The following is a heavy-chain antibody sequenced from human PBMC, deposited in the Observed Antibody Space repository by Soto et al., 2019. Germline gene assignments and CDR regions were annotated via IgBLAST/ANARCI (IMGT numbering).Heavy chain of an antibody. CDR3: AKGFIWVMYVIRPDDAFDL. CDR2: ISGGGGST. V-gene: IGHV3-23*01. D-gene: IGHD2-8*02. CDR1: GFTFGNHG. Sequence: EVQLLESGGGLVQPGGSLRLSCATSGFTFGNHGINWVRQAPGKGLEWVSGISGGGGSTYYGDSVKGRFTSSIDASKKAVYLKMISLRVEDTAVYYWAKGFIWVMYVIRPDDAFDLWGQGTLVTVSS. J-gene: IGHJ3*01.